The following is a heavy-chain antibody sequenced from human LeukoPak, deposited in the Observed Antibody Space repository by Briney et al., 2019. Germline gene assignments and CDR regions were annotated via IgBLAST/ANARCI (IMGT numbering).Heavy chain of an antibody. CDR3: ARENYYGSGLSGAFDI. D-gene: IGHD3-10*01. CDR1: GFTFSSYN. V-gene: IGHV3-64*01. Sequence: GWSLRLSCAASGFTFSSYNMHWVRQAPAKGLEYVSGITPDGGSTYYTNSVKGRFTIYRDNSKNTLYLQVGGLRVEDMAVYYCARENYYGSGLSGAFDIWGQGTMVTVSS. CDR2: ITPDGGST. J-gene: IGHJ3*02.